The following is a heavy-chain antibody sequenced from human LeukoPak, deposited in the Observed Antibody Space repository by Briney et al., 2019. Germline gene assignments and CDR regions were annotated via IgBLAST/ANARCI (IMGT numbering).Heavy chain of an antibody. D-gene: IGHD3-22*01. CDR2: IYYTGST. J-gene: IGHJ3*01. Sequence: PSETLSLTCTVSGGSISSGDYYWTWIRQPPGKGLEWIAYIYYTGSTYYNPSLKSRVTISVDTSKNQFSLKMTSLTAADTAVYYCARDNYDSSGYYEHALDLWGQGTMVTVFS. V-gene: IGHV4-30-4*01. CDR3: ARDNYDSSGYYEHALDL. CDR1: GGSISSGDYY.